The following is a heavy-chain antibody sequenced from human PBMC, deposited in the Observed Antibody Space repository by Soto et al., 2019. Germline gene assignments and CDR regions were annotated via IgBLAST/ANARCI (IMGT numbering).Heavy chain of an antibody. CDR1: GGSISSYY. J-gene: IGHJ6*02. Sequence: PSETLSLTCTVSGGSISSYYWSWIRQPPGNGLEWIAYIYYSGSTNYNPSLKSRVTISVDTSKNQFSLKLSSVTAADTAVYYCARDRDSSSSYYYAGMDVWGQGTTVTVSS. V-gene: IGHV4-59*01. D-gene: IGHD6-6*01. CDR2: IYYSGST. CDR3: ARDRDSSSSYYYAGMDV.